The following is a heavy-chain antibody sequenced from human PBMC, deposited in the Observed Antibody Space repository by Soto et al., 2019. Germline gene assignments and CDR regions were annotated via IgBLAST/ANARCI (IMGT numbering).Heavy chain of an antibody. D-gene: IGHD3-10*01. CDR1: GGSISSYY. CDR2: INHSGST. CDR3: AVARVRRRNWFDP. J-gene: IGHJ5*02. V-gene: IGHV4-34*01. Sequence: SETLSLTCTVSGGSISSYYWSWIRQPPGKGLEWIGEINHSGSTNYNPSLKSRVTISVDTSKNQFSLKLSSVTAADTAVYYCAVARVRRRNWFDPWGQGTLVTVSS.